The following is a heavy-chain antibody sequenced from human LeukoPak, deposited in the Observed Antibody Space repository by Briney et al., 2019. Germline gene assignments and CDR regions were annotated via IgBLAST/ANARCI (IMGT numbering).Heavy chain of an antibody. D-gene: IGHD2-15*01. V-gene: IGHV3-23*01. Sequence: GSLRLSCAASGFTFSSYGMSWIRQAPGKGLEWVSAISGSGGSTYYADSVKGRFTISRDNSKNTLYLQMNSLRAEDTAVYYCAKAPRPSGSGLLRGCDYWGQGTLVTVSS. CDR3: AKAPRPSGSGLLRGCDY. CDR2: ISGSGGST. CDR1: GFTFSSYG. J-gene: IGHJ4*02.